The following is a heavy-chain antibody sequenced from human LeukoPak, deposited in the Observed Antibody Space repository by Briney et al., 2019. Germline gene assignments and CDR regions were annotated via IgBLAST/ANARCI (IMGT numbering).Heavy chain of an antibody. CDR2: IYPGDSDT. D-gene: IGHD6-19*01. V-gene: IGHV5-51*01. CDR1: GYSFTSYW. J-gene: IGHJ4*02. CDR3: ARPYSTGWYPFDY. Sequence: PGESLKISCKVSGYSFTSYWIGWVRQMPGKGLEWMGIIYPGDSDTRYSPSFQGQVTISADKSSSTTYLQWSTLTASDTAMYYCARPYSTGWYPFDYWGQGTLVTVSS.